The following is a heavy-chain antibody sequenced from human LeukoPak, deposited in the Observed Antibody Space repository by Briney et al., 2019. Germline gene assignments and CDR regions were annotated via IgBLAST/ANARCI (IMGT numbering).Heavy chain of an antibody. Sequence: ASVKVSCKASGYTFTSYAMHWVRQAPGQRLEWKGWINAGNGNTKYSQKFQGRVTITRDTSASTAYMELSSLRSEDTAVYYCARLFGRELDYYYYGMDVWGLGTTVTVSS. J-gene: IGHJ6*02. CDR2: INAGNGNT. V-gene: IGHV1-3*01. CDR1: GYTFTSYA. D-gene: IGHD5-24*01. CDR3: ARLFGRELDYYYYGMDV.